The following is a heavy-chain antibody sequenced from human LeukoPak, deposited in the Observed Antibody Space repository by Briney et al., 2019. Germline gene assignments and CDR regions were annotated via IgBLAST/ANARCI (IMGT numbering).Heavy chain of an antibody. V-gene: IGHV1-69*06. CDR1: GGTFSSYA. D-gene: IGHD3-22*01. CDR2: IIPIFGTA. J-gene: IGHJ4*02. Sequence: ASVKVSCKASGGTFSSYAISWVRQAPGQGLEWMGGIIPIFGTANYAQKFQGRVTITADKSTSTAYMELSSLRSEDTAVYYCARSQAYYYDGSGYYFDYWGQGTLVTVSS. CDR3: ARSQAYYYDGSGYYFDY.